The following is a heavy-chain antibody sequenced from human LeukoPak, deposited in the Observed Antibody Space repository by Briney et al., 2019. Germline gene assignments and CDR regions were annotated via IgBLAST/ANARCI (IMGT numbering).Heavy chain of an antibody. J-gene: IGHJ4*02. CDR3: ARDVVAAPGTWDY. V-gene: IGHV4-4*07. D-gene: IGHD6-13*01. CDR1: GGSFSGYY. Sequence: SETLSLTCAAYGGSFSGYYWSWIRQPAGKGLEWIGRIYTSGSTNYNPSLKSRVTMSVDTSKDQFSLKLSSVTAADTAVYYCARDVVAAPGTWDYWGQGTLVTVSS. CDR2: IYTSGST.